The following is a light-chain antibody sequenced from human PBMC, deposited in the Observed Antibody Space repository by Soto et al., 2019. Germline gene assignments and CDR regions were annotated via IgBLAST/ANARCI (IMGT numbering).Light chain of an antibody. CDR2: DVS. CDR3: QQRRSWQVT. J-gene: IGKJ5*01. CDR1: QTISTY. V-gene: IGKV1-39*01. Sequence: DIQMTQSPSSLSASVGDRVTISCRASQTISTYLHWYQHKPGRAPRLLISDVSTLQSGATGIPARFSGSGSGTNFTLTISSLEPEDFAVYYCQQRRSWQVTFGQGTRLEIK.